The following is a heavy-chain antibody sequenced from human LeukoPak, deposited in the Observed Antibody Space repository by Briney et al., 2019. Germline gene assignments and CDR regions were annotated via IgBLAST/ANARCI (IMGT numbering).Heavy chain of an antibody. CDR2: ISSTCTYI. Sequence: GGSLRLSCAASGFTFSSYTMNWVRQAPGKGLEWGSSISSTCTYIYYADSLKGRFTISRDNAKNSLYLQMNSLRAEDTAVYYCARDTARGPLVFMDVWGKGTTVTVSS. CDR3: ARDTARGPLVFMDV. D-gene: IGHD5-18*01. V-gene: IGHV3-21*01. J-gene: IGHJ6*03. CDR1: GFTFSSYT.